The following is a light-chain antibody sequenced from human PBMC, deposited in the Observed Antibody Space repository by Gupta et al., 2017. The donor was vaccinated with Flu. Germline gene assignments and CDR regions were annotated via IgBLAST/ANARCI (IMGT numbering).Light chain of an antibody. CDR2: AAS. Sequence: DIQMTHSPSSLSASVGDRVTIPCRASQSIGNYLNWYQVKPGKAPKLLIYAASRLQSGVPSRFSGSGSETDFTLTINTLQPEDFATYYCQQTDRVPHSFGQGTKLEIK. J-gene: IGKJ2*03. CDR1: QSIGNY. CDR3: QQTDRVPHS. V-gene: IGKV1-39*01.